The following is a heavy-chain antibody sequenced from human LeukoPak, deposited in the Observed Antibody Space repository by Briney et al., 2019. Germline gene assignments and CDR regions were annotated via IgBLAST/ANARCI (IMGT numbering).Heavy chain of an antibody. D-gene: IGHD1-26*01. Sequence: SETLSLTCTASGGSISNYYWSWIRQPPGKGLEWTAYIYYSGSTNYNPSLKSRVTISVDTSKNQFSLNLSSVTAADTAVYYCARHPPKSFFDYWGQGTLVTLSS. CDR1: GGSISNYY. V-gene: IGHV4-59*08. CDR2: IYYSGST. J-gene: IGHJ4*02. CDR3: ARHPPKSFFDY.